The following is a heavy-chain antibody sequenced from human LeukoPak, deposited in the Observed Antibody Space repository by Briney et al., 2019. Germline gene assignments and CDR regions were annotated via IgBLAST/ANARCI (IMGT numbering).Heavy chain of an antibody. CDR2: INGDGSST. CDR1: GFTFSGSW. CDR3: ARDSNDIAVAGYYFDY. V-gene: IGHV3-74*01. D-gene: IGHD6-19*01. Sequence: GGSLRLSCAASGFTFSGSWMHWVRRAPGKGLVWVSRINGDGSSTIYADSVKGRFTISRDNAKNTLYLQMNILRAEDTAVYHCARDSNDIAVAGYYFDYWGQGTLVTVSS. J-gene: IGHJ4*02.